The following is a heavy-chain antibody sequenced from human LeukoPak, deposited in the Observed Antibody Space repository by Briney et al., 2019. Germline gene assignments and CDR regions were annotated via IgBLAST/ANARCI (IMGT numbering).Heavy chain of an antibody. J-gene: IGHJ3*02. Sequence: SETLSLTCTVSGGSISSCYWSWIRQPPGKGLEWIGYIYTSGSTNYNPSLKSRVTISVDTSKNQFSLKLSSVTAADTAVYYCARHHPAAAGYDAFDIWGQGTMVTVSS. V-gene: IGHV4-4*09. CDR3: ARHHPAAAGYDAFDI. D-gene: IGHD6-13*01. CDR1: GGSISSCY. CDR2: IYTSGST.